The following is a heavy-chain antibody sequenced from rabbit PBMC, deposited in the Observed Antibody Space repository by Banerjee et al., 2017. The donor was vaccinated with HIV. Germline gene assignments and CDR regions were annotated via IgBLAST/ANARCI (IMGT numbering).Heavy chain of an antibody. CDR3: ARDGSNEDYGDLDL. D-gene: IGHD2-1*01. J-gene: IGHJ3*01. V-gene: IGHV1S7*01. CDR2: IDPALGST. CDR1: GFDFSSYY. Sequence: QLKETGGGLVKPGGCLELFCKASGFDFSSYYMSWVRQAPGKGLEWIGYIDPALGSTYYASWVNGRFTISSHNAQNTLYLQLNSQTAADTATYFCARDGSNEDYGDLDLWGQGTLVTVS.